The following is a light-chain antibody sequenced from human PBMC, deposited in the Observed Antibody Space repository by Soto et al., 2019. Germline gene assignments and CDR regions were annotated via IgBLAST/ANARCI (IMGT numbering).Light chain of an antibody. V-gene: IGLV1-47*01. CDR2: RNS. CDR1: SSNIGSNY. J-gene: IGLJ2*01. Sequence: QSVLTQPPSASGTPGQRVTISCSGSSSNIGSNYVYWYQQFPGTVPQLLIYRNSERPSGVPDRFSGSKSGTSASLAISGLRSEYEADYYCAAWDDSLSGVVFGGGTKLTVL. CDR3: AAWDDSLSGVV.